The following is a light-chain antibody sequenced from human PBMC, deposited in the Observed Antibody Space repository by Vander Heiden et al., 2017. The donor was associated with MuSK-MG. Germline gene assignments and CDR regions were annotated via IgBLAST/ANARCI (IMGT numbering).Light chain of an antibody. V-gene: IGKV3-20*01. CDR3: QQVGSSPWT. CDR2: GAS. J-gene: IGKJ1*01. CDR1: QSVSSTY. Sequence: EIVLTQSPGTLSLPPGESATLSCRASQSVSSTYLAWYQQKPGQAPRLLIYGASSRATGIPDKFSGSGSGTDFTLTTSRLEPEDFAVYYCQQVGSSPWTFGQGTKVEIK.